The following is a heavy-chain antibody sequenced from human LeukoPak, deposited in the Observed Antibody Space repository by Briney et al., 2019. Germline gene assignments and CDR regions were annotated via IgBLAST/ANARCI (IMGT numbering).Heavy chain of an antibody. D-gene: IGHD1-7*01. CDR2: ISSSSSYI. J-gene: IGHJ4*02. V-gene: IGHV3-21*01. Sequence: GGSLRLSCAASGFTFSSYSMNWVCQAPGKGLEWVSSISSSSSYIYYADSVKGRFTISRDNAKNSLYLQMNSLRAEDTAAYYCARGITGTRLFDYWGQGTLVTVSS. CDR1: GFTFSSYS. CDR3: ARGITGTRLFDY.